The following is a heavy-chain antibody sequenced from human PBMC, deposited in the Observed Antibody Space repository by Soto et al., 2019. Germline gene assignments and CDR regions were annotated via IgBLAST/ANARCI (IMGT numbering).Heavy chain of an antibody. CDR2: IHYSGET. J-gene: IGHJ3*02. D-gene: IGHD6-19*01. CDR3: ARHNRLTPVADWTGAFDI. CDR1: GASISGYY. V-gene: IGHV4-59*08. Sequence: QVHLQESGPGLMKPSETLSLTCTVSGASISGYYWSWLRQPPGKGPEWIAFIHYSGETKYNPSLKSRVTISVDTSKSQFSLTLTSVTAADTAVYYCARHNRLTPVADWTGAFDIWGQGTMVTVSS.